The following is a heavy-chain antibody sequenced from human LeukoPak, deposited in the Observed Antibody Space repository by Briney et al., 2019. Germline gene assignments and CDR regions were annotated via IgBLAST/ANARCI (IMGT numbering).Heavy chain of an antibody. J-gene: IGHJ4*02. CDR1: GGSIYSGSYY. D-gene: IGHD5-24*01. Sequence: SQTLSLTCTVSGGSIYSGSYYWSWIRQPGGKGLEWIGRIYTSGSTNYNPSLKSRVTISVDTSKNQFSLKLSSVTAADTAVYYCARDRRDGYNLYYFDLWGQGTLVTVSS. V-gene: IGHV4-61*02. CDR2: IYTSGST. CDR3: ARDRRDGYNLYYFDL.